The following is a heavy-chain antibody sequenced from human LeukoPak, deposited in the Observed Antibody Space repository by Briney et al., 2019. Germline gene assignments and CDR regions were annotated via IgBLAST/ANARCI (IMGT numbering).Heavy chain of an antibody. J-gene: IGHJ4*02. V-gene: IGHV3-21*01. D-gene: IGHD6-19*01. Sequence: PGGSLTLSCAASGFTFSYHWMTWVRQAPGKGLEWVSSISSSSSYIYYADSVKGRFTISRDNAKNSLYLQMNSLRAEDTAVYYCARDWPYSSGWSFDYWGQGTLVTVSS. CDR3: ARDWPYSSGWSFDY. CDR1: GFTFSYHW. CDR2: ISSSSSYI.